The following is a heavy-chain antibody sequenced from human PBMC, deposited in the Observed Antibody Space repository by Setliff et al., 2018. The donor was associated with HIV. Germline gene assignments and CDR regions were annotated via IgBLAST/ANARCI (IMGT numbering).Heavy chain of an antibody. CDR3: ASGRGIYGSGALEAYDI. CDR2: ISGYGNR. CDR1: GYTFNNYG. J-gene: IGHJ3*02. Sequence: ASVKVSCKASGYTFNNYGVMWVRQAPGQELEWMGWISGYGNRKYAQKFEGRLTVTTDTSTSTAYMKLRTLRSDDTAVYFCASGRGIYGSGALEAYDIWGQGTMVTVSS. D-gene: IGHD3-10*01. V-gene: IGHV1-18*01.